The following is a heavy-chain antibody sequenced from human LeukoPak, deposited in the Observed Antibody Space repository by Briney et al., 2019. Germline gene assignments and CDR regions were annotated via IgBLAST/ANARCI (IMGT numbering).Heavy chain of an antibody. J-gene: IGHJ4*02. CDR2: KWYDGSNK. CDR3: AKGSRTYYDVLTGYYDY. CDR1: GYTFSSYG. V-gene: IGHV3-30*02. D-gene: IGHD3-9*01. Sequence: GVSLRLSCAASGYTFSSYGMHWVRQAPGKGLEWVAVKWYDGSNKYYADSVKGRFTISRDDSKNTLFLQMNSLRAEDTAVYYCAKGSRTYYDVLTGYYDYWGQGTLVTVS.